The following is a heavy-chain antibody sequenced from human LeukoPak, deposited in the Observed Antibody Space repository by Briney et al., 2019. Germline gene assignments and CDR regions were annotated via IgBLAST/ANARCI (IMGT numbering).Heavy chain of an antibody. D-gene: IGHD6-19*01. J-gene: IGHJ4*02. Sequence: ASVKVSCKASGYTFSNYGISWVRQAPGLGLEWMGWTSYNGNTNYAQKFQDRVTMTTDTSATTAYMELRSLESDDTAVYYCARHSGSGWQALGYWGQGTLVTVSS. CDR1: GYTFSNYG. CDR2: TSYNGNT. V-gene: IGHV1-18*04. CDR3: ARHSGSGWQALGY.